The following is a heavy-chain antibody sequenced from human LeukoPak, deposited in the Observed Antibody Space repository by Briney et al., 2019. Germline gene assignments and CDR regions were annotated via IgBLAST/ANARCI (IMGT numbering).Heavy chain of an antibody. CDR1: GGSFSGYY. D-gene: IGHD5-24*01. Sequence: SETLSLTCAVYGGSFSGYYWSWIRQPPGKGLEWIGEINHSGSTNYNPSLRSRVTISVDTSKNQFSLKLSSVTAADTAVYYCARENAATNLFDYWGQGTLVTVSS. V-gene: IGHV4-34*01. CDR3: ARENAATNLFDY. CDR2: INHSGST. J-gene: IGHJ4*02.